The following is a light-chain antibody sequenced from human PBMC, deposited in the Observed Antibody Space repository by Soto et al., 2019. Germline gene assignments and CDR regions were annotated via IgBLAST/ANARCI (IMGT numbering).Light chain of an antibody. CDR2: GAS. J-gene: IGKJ4*01. CDR3: QQYASAPLA. CDR1: QSVSSSY. V-gene: IGKV3-20*01. Sequence: EIVLTQSPGTLSLSPGERATLSCRASQSVSSSYLAWYQQKPGQAPRLLMFGASSRATGIPDRFSGCGSGTDFTLTISRLEPEDFAVYYCQQYASAPLAFGGGTRVDVK.